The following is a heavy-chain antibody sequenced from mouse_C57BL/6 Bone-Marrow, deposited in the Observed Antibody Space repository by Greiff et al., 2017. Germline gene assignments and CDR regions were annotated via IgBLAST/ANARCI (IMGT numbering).Heavy chain of an antibody. CDR3: AHGNYFYWYFAV. CDR1: GYTFTSYW. J-gene: IGHJ1*03. V-gene: IGHV1-72*01. CDR2: IDPNSGCT. D-gene: IGHD2-1*01. Sequence: VQLQQPGAELVKPGASVKLSCKASGYTFTSYWMHWVQQMPGRGLEWIGRIDPNSGCTKYNEKFKSKTTLTGDKPSSTAYMQLSSLTSEDSAVFYCAHGNYFYWYFAVWGTGTTVTVSS.